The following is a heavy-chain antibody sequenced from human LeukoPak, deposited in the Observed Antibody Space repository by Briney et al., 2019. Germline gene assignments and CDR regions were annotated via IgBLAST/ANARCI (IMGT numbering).Heavy chain of an antibody. CDR2: LSGSGYNT. CDR3: AKDPYGTRYFDY. Sequence: GGSLRLSCAASGFTFRGHALSWVRQAPGKGLEWVSSLSGSGYNTYYADSVKGRFTISRDNSKNTVYLQMNSLRAEDTAVYYCAKDPYGTRYFDYWGQGTLVTVSS. V-gene: IGHV3-23*01. CDR1: GFTFRGHA. D-gene: IGHD2-2*01. J-gene: IGHJ4*02.